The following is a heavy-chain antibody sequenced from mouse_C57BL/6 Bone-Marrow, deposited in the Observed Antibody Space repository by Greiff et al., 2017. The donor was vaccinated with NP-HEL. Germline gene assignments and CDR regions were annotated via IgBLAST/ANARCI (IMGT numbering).Heavy chain of an antibody. CDR1: GYTFTSYG. CDR3: AQRMPFAH. J-gene: IGHJ3*01. V-gene: IGHV1-81*01. CDR2: IYPRSGNT. Sequence: QVQLQQSGAELARPGASVKLSCKASGYTFTSYGISWVKQRTGQGLEWIGEIYPRSGNTYYNEKFKGKATLTADKSSSTAYMELRSLTSEDSAVYFCAQRMPFAHRGHGTLVTVSA. D-gene: IGHD2-10*02.